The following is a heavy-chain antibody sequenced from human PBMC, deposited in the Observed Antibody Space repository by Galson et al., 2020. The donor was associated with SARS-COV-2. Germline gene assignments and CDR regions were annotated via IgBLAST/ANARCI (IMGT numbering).Heavy chain of an antibody. CDR3: ARSKGMVGIAVAGMYYFDY. V-gene: IGHV1-69*13. CDR2: IIPIFGTA. CDR1: GVTFSSYA. D-gene: IGHD6-19*01. Sequence: SVKVSFKGSGVTFSSYAISWVRQAPGQGLEWMGGIIPIFGTANYAQKFQGRVTITADESTSTAYMELSSLRSEDTAVYYCARSKGMVGIAVAGMYYFDYWGQGTLVTVSS. J-gene: IGHJ4*02.